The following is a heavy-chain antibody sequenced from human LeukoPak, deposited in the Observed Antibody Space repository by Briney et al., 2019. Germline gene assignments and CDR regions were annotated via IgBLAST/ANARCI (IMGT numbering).Heavy chain of an antibody. CDR1: GLXFAKTS. V-gene: IGHV3-23*01. J-gene: IGHJ4*02. CDR3: SAQPEEVAGGMNS. CDR2: ISPSGRST. D-gene: IGHD6-19*01. Sequence: PGGSLRLSCAASGLXFAKTSMTWVRQAPGKGLEWVSTISPSGRSTYYADSVKGRFTISRDNCKNTLYLQMITLRAGDTAVYYCSAQPEEVAGGMNSWGQGALVTVSS.